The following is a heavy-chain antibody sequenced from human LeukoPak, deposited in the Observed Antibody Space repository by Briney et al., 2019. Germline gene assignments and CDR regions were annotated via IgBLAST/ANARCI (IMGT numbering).Heavy chain of an antibody. V-gene: IGHV1-69*02. CDR3: AAGDGNYGDYINY. D-gene: IGHD4-17*01. Sequence: ASVKLSCKASGGTFSSYTITWVRQAPGQGLEWMGRVIPFRGITNYAQKFQGRVTITADKSTSTAYMELSSLRSEDTAIYYCAAGDGNYGDYINYWGQGTLVTVSS. CDR2: VIPFRGIT. CDR1: GGTFSSYT. J-gene: IGHJ4*02.